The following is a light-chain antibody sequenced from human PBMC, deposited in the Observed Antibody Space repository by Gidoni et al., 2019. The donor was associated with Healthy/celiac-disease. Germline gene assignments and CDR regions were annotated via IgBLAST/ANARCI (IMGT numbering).Light chain of an antibody. V-gene: IGLV3-1*01. CDR3: QAWDSSTGEV. CDR1: KLGDKY. Sequence: SYELTQPPSVSVSPGPTASITCSGDKLGDKYACWYQQKPGQSPVLVICQDSKRPSGIHERFSGSNSGNTATLTISGTQAMDEADYYCQAWDSSTGEVFGGGTKLTVL. CDR2: QDS. J-gene: IGLJ2*01.